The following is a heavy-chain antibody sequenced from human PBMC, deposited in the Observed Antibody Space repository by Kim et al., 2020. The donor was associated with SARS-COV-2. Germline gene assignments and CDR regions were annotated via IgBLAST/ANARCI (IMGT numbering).Heavy chain of an antibody. J-gene: IGHJ4*02. D-gene: IGHD3-22*01. V-gene: IGHV3-64D*09. Sequence: GGSLRLSCSASGFTFSSYAMHWVRQAPGKGLEYVSAISSNGGSTYYADSVKGRFTISRDNSKNTLYLQMSSLRAEDTAVYYCVKDKYDSSGYYLGFFEYWGQGTLVTVSS. CDR3: VKDKYDSSGYYLGFFEY. CDR1: GFTFSSYA. CDR2: ISSNGGST.